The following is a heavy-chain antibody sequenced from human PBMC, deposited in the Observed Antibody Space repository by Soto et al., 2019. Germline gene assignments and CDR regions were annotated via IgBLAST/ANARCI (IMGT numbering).Heavy chain of an antibody. V-gene: IGHV3-48*01. CDR3: ARDLNPRQEMLYALLGY. CDR2: ISGSSSMI. Sequence: EVQPVESGGGLVQPGGSLRLSCAASGFTFSSYSMNWVRQAPGKGLEWVSYISGSSSMIYYADSVKGRFTISRDNAKNSLYLQMNCLRAEDTAVYYCARDLNPRQEMLYALLGYWGQGTLVTVSS. CDR1: GFTFSSYS. D-gene: IGHD2-8*01. J-gene: IGHJ4*02.